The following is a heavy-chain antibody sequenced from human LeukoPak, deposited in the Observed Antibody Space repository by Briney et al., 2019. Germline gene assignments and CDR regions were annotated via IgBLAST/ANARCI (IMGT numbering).Heavy chain of an antibody. J-gene: IGHJ3*02. Sequence: TLSLTCAVSGVSISSGGYSWSWVRQPPGKGLEWIGYVYHSGSTNYNPSLKSRVTISVDTSKNQFSLKLTSVTAADTAIYYCARVGGMLTINNEAFDIWGQGTVVTVS. V-gene: IGHV4-30-2*01. CDR2: VYHSGST. CDR1: GVSISSGGYS. CDR3: ARVGGMLTINNEAFDI. D-gene: IGHD5-24*01.